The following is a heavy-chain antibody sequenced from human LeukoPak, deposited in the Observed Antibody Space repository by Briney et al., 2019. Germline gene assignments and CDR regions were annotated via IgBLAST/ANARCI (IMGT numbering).Heavy chain of an antibody. Sequence: GRSLRLSCAASGFTFGRYSMAWVRQAPGRGLEWVSTVGGRGGPRTFYADSVQGRFAVSRDNSRDTVYLQMDSLGAEDTAIYYCAKEGLLGGYYFDLWGQGALVTVSS. CDR3: AKEGLLGGYYFDL. D-gene: IGHD2-8*02. CDR1: GFTFGRYS. J-gene: IGHJ4*02. V-gene: IGHV3-23*01. CDR2: VGGRGGPRT.